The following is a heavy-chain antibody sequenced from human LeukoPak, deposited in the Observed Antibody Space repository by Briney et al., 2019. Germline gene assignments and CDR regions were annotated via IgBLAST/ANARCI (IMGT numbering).Heavy chain of an antibody. V-gene: IGHV7-4-1*02. CDR1: GYTFTHYA. CDR2: INTNTGNP. CDR3: VTRDGVSSGFFNLDY. J-gene: IGHJ4*02. D-gene: IGHD3-22*01. Sequence: GASVKVSCTASGYTFTHYAMNWVRQAPGQGLEWMGWINTNTGNPTYAQGFTGRFVFSLDASVSTAYLQISSLKAEDTAVYYCVTRDGVSSGFFNLDYWGQGTLVTVSS.